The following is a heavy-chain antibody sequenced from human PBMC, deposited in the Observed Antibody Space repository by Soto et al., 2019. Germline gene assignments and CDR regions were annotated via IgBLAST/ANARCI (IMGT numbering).Heavy chain of an antibody. J-gene: IGHJ5*02. D-gene: IGHD3-3*01. CDR1: GYSISSGYY. V-gene: IGHV4-38-2*01. CDR3: ARGEYYDFWSGSPPGWFDP. Sequence: SETLSLTCAVSGYSISSGYYWGWIRQPPGKGLEWIGSIYHSGSTYYNPSLKSRVTISVDTSKNQFSLKLSSVTAADTAVYYCARGEYYDFWSGSPPGWFDPWGQGTLVTVS. CDR2: IYHSGST.